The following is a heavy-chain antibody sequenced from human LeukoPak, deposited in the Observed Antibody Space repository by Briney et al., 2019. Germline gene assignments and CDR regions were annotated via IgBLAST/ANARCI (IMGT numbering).Heavy chain of an antibody. J-gene: IGHJ4*02. Sequence: GGSLRLSCAASGFPFGDYYMTWIRQAPGKGLEWISYISRSGDNLYYADSVEGRFTISRDNAKNSLFLQMNSLRADDTAVYYCARGAKRYSSNLVDYWGQGTLVTVSS. CDR1: GFPFGDYY. CDR2: ISRSGDNL. D-gene: IGHD6-13*01. CDR3: ARGAKRYSSNLVDY. V-gene: IGHV3-11*01.